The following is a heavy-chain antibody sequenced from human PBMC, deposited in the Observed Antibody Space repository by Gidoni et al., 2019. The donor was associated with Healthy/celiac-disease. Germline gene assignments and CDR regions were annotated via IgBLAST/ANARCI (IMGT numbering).Heavy chain of an antibody. J-gene: IGHJ4*02. V-gene: IGHV3-21*01. Sequence: EVQLVESGGGLVKPGGSLRLSCAAPGFTFSSYSMNGVRQAPGKGLEWVSSISSSSSYIYYADSVKGRFTITRDNAKNSLYLQMNSLRAEDTAVYYCASRIAPGYWGQGTLVTVSS. CDR3: ASRIAPGY. CDR2: ISSSSSYI. CDR1: GFTFSSYS. D-gene: IGHD6-13*01.